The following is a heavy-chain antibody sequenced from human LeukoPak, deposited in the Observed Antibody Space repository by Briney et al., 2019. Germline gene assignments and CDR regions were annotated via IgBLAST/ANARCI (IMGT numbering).Heavy chain of an antibody. CDR1: GGSISGYY. D-gene: IGHD3-10*01. J-gene: IGHJ5*02. CDR2: IYYSGST. Sequence: PSKTLSLTCTVSGGSISGYYWSWIRQPPGKGLEWIGYIYYSGSTNYNPSLKSRVTISVDTSKNQFSLKLSSVSAADTAVYYCARHYGSGNNWFDPWGQGTLVTVSS. CDR3: ARHYGSGNNWFDP. V-gene: IGHV4-59*01.